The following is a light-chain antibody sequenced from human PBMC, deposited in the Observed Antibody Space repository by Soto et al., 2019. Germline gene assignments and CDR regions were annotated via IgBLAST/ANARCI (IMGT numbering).Light chain of an antibody. Sequence: DIQMTQSPSTLSGFVGDRGTITCRASQTISSWLAWYQQKPGKAPKLLIYKASTLKSGVPSRFSGSGSGTEFTLTISSLQPDDFATYYCQHYNSYPLTFGGGTKVDIK. J-gene: IGKJ4*01. CDR2: KAS. V-gene: IGKV1-5*03. CDR3: QHYNSYPLT. CDR1: QTISSW.